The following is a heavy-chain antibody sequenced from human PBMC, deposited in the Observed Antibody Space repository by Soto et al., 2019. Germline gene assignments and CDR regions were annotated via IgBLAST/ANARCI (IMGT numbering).Heavy chain of an antibody. J-gene: IGHJ6*02. V-gene: IGHV1-69*05. Sequence: QVQLVQSGAEVKKPGSSVKVSCKASGGTFSSYAISWVRQAPGQGLEWMGGIIPIFGTANYAQKFQGRVTXTXXXSXRTAYMERSSLRSEDTAVYYCARHPGGRGYYYGMDVWGQGTTVTVSS. CDR2: IIPIFGTA. D-gene: IGHD2-15*01. CDR1: GGTFSSYA. CDR3: ARHPGGRGYYYGMDV.